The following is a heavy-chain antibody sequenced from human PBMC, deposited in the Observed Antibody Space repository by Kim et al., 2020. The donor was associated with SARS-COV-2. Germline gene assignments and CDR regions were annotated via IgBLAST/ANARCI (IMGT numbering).Heavy chain of an antibody. CDR1: GYSFTSYG. J-gene: IGHJ6*02. Sequence: ASVKVSCKASGYSFTSYGMNWVRQAPGQGLEWMGWINTNTGNPMYAQGFTGRFVFSLDTSVSTAYLQINSLKADDSAVYYCSRAGFSYGSGGKYYGMDVWGQGTTVTVSS. CDR2: INTNTGNP. V-gene: IGHV7-4-1*02. CDR3: SRAGFSYGSGGKYYGMDV. D-gene: IGHD3-10*01.